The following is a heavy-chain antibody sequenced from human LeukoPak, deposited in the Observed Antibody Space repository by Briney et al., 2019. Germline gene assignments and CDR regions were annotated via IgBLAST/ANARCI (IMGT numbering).Heavy chain of an antibody. J-gene: IGHJ3*02. CDR2: INGDGNST. D-gene: IGHD2-2*01. CDR1: GFTFSSYW. Sequence: GGSLRLSCAASGFTFSSYWTHWVRQPPGKGLMWVSRINGDGNSTTYADAVKGRFTISRDNAKKTLYLQMNSLRAEDTAIYYCVRRGLVPAFDIWGQGTMVTVAS. CDR3: VRRGLVPAFDI. V-gene: IGHV3-74*03.